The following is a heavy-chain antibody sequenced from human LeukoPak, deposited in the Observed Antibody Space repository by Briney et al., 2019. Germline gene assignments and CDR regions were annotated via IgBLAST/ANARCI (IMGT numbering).Heavy chain of an antibody. CDR1: GYTFTSYG. D-gene: IGHD3-22*01. V-gene: IGHV1-18*01. CDR3: ARDDYYDSSGYYPFDY. J-gene: IGHJ4*02. Sequence: ASVKVSCKASGYTFTSYGISWVRQAPGQGLEWMACISAYNGNTNYAQKLQGRVTMTTDTSTSTAYMELRSLRSDDTAVYYCARDDYYDSSGYYPFDYWGQGTLVTVSS. CDR2: ISAYNGNT.